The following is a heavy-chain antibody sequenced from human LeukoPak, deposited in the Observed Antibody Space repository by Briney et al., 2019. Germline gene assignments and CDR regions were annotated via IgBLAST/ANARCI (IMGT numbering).Heavy chain of an antibody. CDR1: GFTFSSYG. V-gene: IGHV3-33*01. J-gene: IGHJ4*02. D-gene: IGHD6-13*01. CDR2: LWSDGIKT. CDR3: GRDYTSSWTPLFNY. Sequence: PGRSLRLSCAASGFTFSSYGMHWVRQAPGRGLEWVAALWSDGIKTSYADSVRGRFTISRDNSRNTLFLQMDSLRAEDTAVYYCGRDYTSSWTPLFNYWGQGTLVTVSS.